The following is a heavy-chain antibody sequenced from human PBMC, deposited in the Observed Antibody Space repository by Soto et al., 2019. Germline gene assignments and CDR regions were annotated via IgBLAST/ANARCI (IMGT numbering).Heavy chain of an antibody. J-gene: IGHJ4*02. D-gene: IGHD3-16*01. CDR2: ISSNGGST. Sequence: EVQLVDSGGGLVQPGGSLRLSCAASGFTFSSYAMHWVRQAPGKGLEYVSAISSNGGSTYYANSVKGRFTISRDNSKNTLYLQMGSLRAEDTAVYYCARTGDSYYFDYWGQGTLVTVSS. CDR3: ARTGDSYYFDY. CDR1: GFTFSSYA. V-gene: IGHV3-64*01.